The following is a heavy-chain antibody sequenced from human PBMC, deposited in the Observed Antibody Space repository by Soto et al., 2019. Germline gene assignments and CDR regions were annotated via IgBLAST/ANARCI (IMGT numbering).Heavy chain of an antibody. J-gene: IGHJ5*02. CDR3: ARDRGYCSGGSCYSWFDP. CDR1: GYTFTGYY. CDR2: INPNSGGT. Sequence: QVQLVQSGAEVKKPGASVKVSCKASGYTFTGYYMHWVRQAPGQGLEWMGWINPNSGGTNYAQKFQGWVTMTRDTSISTAYMELIRLRSDDTAVYYCARDRGYCSGGSCYSWFDPWGQGTLVTVSS. V-gene: IGHV1-2*04. D-gene: IGHD2-15*01.